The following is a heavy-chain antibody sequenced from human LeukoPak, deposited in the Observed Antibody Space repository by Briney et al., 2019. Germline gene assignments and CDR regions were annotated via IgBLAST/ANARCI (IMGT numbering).Heavy chain of an antibody. D-gene: IGHD3-3*01. CDR2: ISYDGSNK. CDR1: GFTFSSYA. Sequence: GGSLRLSCAASGFTFSSYAMHWVRQAPGKGLEWVAVISYDGSNKYYADSVKGRFTISRDNSKNTLYLQMNSLRAEDTAVYYCARAYYDFWSGSLGGAFDYWGQGTLVTVSS. J-gene: IGHJ4*02. CDR3: ARAYYDFWSGSLGGAFDY. V-gene: IGHV3-30*04.